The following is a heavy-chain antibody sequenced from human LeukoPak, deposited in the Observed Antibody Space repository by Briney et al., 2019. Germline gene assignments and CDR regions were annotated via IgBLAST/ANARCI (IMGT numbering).Heavy chain of an antibody. D-gene: IGHD3-10*01. CDR2: IQQDGSEK. CDR1: GFTFSSYG. Sequence: PGRSLRLSCAASGFTFSSYGMHWVRQAPGKGLEWVATIQQDGSEKYYVDAVKGRFTISRDNAKNSVSLQMNSLRAEDTAVYYCARDRYYYAAGSYYRYFEYWGQGTLVTVSS. CDR3: ARDRYYYAAGSYYRYFEY. V-gene: IGHV3-7*03. J-gene: IGHJ4*02.